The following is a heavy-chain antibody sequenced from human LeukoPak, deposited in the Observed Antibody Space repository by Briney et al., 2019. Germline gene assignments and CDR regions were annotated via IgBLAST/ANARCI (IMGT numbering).Heavy chain of an antibody. CDR3: ARQVYYDFWNGYYIFDY. CDR2: IYYSGST. D-gene: IGHD3-3*01. V-gene: IGHV4-39*01. J-gene: IGHJ4*02. CDR1: GRSISSSSYY. Sequence: SETLSLTCTVSGRSISSSSYYWGWIRQPRGRGLEWIGSIYYSGSTYYNPSLKSRVNISVDTSKNQFSLKLSSVTAADTAVYYCARQVYYDFWNGYYIFDYWGQGTLVTVSS.